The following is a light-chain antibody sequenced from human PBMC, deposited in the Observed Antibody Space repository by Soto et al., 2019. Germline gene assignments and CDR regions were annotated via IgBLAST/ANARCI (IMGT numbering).Light chain of an antibody. CDR1: QSLSSSQ. CDR3: QQYGSSPRT. V-gene: IGKV3-20*01. Sequence: EIVLTQSPGTLSLSPGERATLPCRASQSLSSSQLAWYQQKPGQAPRLLIHDASSRATGISDRFTGSGSGTDFTLTITTLEPEDFAVYYCQQYGSSPRTFGLGTKVDI. J-gene: IGKJ1*01. CDR2: DAS.